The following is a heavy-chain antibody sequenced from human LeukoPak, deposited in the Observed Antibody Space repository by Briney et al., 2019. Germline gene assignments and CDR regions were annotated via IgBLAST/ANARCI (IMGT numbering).Heavy chain of an antibody. Sequence: GGSLRLSCAASGFTFNNAWMSWVRQAPGKGLEWVGRIKRETDGGTTDYAAPVKGRFTISRDDSKNTLYLQMHSLKAEDTAVYYCTTDFRAGVCSGDCFNYWGQGTLVTVSS. CDR1: GFTFNNAW. CDR3: TTDFRAGVCSGDCFNY. D-gene: IGHD2-21*02. CDR2: IKRETDGGTT. J-gene: IGHJ4*02. V-gene: IGHV3-15*01.